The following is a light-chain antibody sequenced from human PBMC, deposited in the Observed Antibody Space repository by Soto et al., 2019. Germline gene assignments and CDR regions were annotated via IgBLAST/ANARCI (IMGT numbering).Light chain of an antibody. V-gene: IGKV1-5*03. J-gene: IGKJ1*01. Sequence: DIQMTQSPSTLSASVGDRVTITCRASQSISSWLAWYQQKPGKAPKLLIYKASSLESGVPSRFSGSGSGTEFTLTISSLQPDDFATYYCQQYNSYSLPFGQGPRWKSN. CDR2: KAS. CDR3: QQYNSYSLP. CDR1: QSISSW.